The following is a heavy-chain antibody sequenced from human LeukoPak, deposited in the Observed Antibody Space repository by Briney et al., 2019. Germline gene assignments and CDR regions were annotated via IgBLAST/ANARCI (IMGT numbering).Heavy chain of an antibody. CDR3: ATLPYYYDSSGYYSFDY. V-gene: IGHV1-24*01. J-gene: IGHJ4*02. CDR1: GYTFTGYY. Sequence: ASVKVSCKASGYTFTGYYMHWVRQAPGKGLEWMGGFDPEDGETIYAQKFQGRVTMTEDTSTDTAYMELSSLRSEDTAVYYCATLPYYYDSSGYYSFDYWGQGTLVTVSS. CDR2: FDPEDGET. D-gene: IGHD3-22*01.